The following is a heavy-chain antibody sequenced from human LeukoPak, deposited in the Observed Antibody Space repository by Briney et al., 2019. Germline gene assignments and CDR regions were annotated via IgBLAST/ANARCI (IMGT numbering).Heavy chain of an antibody. Sequence: PGESLRLSCAASGFTFSSYAMHWVRQAPGKGLEWVAVISYDGSNKYYADSVKGRFTISRDNSKNTLYLQMNSLRAEDTAVYYCAREMGQQWLVGGFDIWGQGTMVTVSS. D-gene: IGHD6-19*01. CDR3: AREMGQQWLVGGFDI. J-gene: IGHJ3*02. CDR2: ISYDGSNK. CDR1: GFTFSSYA. V-gene: IGHV3-30*04.